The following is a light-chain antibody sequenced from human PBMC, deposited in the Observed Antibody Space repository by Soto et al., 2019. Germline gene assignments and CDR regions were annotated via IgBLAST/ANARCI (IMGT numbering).Light chain of an antibody. CDR2: GAS. CDR3: QQYNDWPPT. CDR1: QTVRGN. Sequence: EVVMTQSPATLSVSPWERATLSCRASQTVRGNLAWYQQKPGQTPRLLIYGASTRATGFPARFSGSGSGTEFTLTISSLQSEDFAVYYCQQYNDWPPTFGQGTRLEIK. J-gene: IGKJ5*01. V-gene: IGKV3-15*01.